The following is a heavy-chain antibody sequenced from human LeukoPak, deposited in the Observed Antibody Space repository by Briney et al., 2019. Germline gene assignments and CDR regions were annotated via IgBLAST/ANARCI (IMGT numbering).Heavy chain of an antibody. J-gene: IGHJ5*02. CDR2: TYYRSKWYN. CDR1: GDSVSNNIAA. V-gene: IGHV6-1*01. CDR3: ARVHIVGATWFDP. Sequence: SQTLSLTCAISGDSVSNNIAAWNWIRQSPSRGLEWLGRTYYRSKWYNDYAASVKSRITINPDTSKNQFSLQVNSVTPEDTAVYYCARVHIVGATWFDPWGQGTLVTVSS. D-gene: IGHD1-26*01.